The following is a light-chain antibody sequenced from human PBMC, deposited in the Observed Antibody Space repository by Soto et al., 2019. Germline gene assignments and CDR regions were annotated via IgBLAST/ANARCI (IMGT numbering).Light chain of an antibody. CDR3: EHSNGLPFT. V-gene: IGKV1-12*01. CDR2: AAS. Sequence: DIQMTQSTSSVSASVGDRVTITCRASHSISSWLAWYQQKPGKAPKLLLYAASSLQSGVPSRFSGSGSGTDYTRTFGSLQPDDFSTYDWEHSNGLPFTFGPGTKVDI. CDR1: HSISSW. J-gene: IGKJ3*01.